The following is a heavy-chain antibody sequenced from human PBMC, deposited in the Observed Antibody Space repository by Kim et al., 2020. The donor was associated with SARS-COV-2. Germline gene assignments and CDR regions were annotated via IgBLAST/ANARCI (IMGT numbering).Heavy chain of an antibody. CDR1: GYSFTNYW. J-gene: IGHJ4*02. CDR2: IYPGNSDT. V-gene: IGHV5-51*01. Sequence: GESLKISCKGSGYSFTNYWIGWVRQMPGKGLEWMGIIYPGNSDTRYRPSFQGQVTISADKAINTAYLQWSSLKAPDTAIYYCARRTWQLDSIYYFDYWGQGTLGTVSS. D-gene: IGHD6-6*01. CDR3: ARRTWQLDSIYYFDY.